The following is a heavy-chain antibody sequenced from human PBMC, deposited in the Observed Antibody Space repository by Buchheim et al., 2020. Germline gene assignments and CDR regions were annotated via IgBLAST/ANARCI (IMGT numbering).Heavy chain of an antibody. J-gene: IGHJ4*02. D-gene: IGHD3-16*01. V-gene: IGHV4-39*01. Sequence: QLQLQESGPGLVKPSETLSLTCTVSGGSISSDNYGWGWIRQPPGKGLEWIGNIYYTGTTYYNPSLKSRVTISVDTSKNHFPLELRSVTAADTAVYHCARHRGGDDYPDYWGQGTL. CDR1: GGSISSDNYG. CDR3: ARHRGGDDYPDY. CDR2: IYYTGTT.